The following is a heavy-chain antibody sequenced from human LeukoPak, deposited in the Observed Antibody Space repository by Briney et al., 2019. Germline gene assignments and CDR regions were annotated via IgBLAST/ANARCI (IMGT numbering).Heavy chain of an antibody. CDR2: IDHSGSS. D-gene: IGHD2-2*01. CDR1: GGSFSGYY. Sequence: SETLSLTCAVYGGSFSGYYWNWIRQPPGKGLEWIGEIDHSGSSNYKPSLKTRATISVDTSKNQFSLRLRSVTAADTAVYYCARGCSGSTCTEFDSWGQGTLVTAS. J-gene: IGHJ4*02. V-gene: IGHV4-34*01. CDR3: ARGCSGSTCTEFDS.